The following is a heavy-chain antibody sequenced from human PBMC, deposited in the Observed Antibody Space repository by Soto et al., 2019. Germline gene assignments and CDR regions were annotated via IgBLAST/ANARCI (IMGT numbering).Heavy chain of an antibody. J-gene: IGHJ6*02. D-gene: IGHD6-13*01. CDR1: GFTFSSYA. CDR3: AKKLSAAAGTRYYYYGMDV. V-gene: IGHV3-23*01. CDR2: ISGSGGST. Sequence: PGGALRLSCAASGFTFSSYAMSGVRQAPGKGLEWVSAISGSGGSTYYADSVKGRFNICRENSKKTMYLQMHSLRAEDKAVYYCAKKLSAAAGTRYYYYGMDVWGRGTTVTVSS.